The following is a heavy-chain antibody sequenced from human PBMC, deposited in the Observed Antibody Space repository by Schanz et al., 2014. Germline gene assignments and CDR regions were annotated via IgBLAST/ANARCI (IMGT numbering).Heavy chain of an antibody. D-gene: IGHD1-20*01. V-gene: IGHV1-18*01. CDR3: ARVHIATDHYNSPGAFDI. J-gene: IGHJ3*02. CDR1: GYIFGSHG. Sequence: QVQLVQSGSEVRKPGASVKVSCKASGYIFGSHGMTWVRQAPGQGPELMGWINAHTGNTQYAQKCQGRVNMTRDTVTTTVHLELTRLRTDDTTIYYCARVHIATDHYNSPGAFDIWGQGTRVTVSS. CDR2: INAHTGNT.